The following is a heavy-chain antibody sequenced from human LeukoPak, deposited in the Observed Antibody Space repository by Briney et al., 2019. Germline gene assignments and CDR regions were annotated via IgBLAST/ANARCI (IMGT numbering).Heavy chain of an antibody. CDR1: GFAFSSFA. V-gene: IGHV3-23*01. CDR3: AKDLDVAAAH. D-gene: IGHD6-13*01. Sequence: GGSLRLSCAASGFAFSSFAMSWIRQTPEKGLGWVSAITGRGDTTYYADSVKGRFAISRDNSKNTLYLQMNRLRVEDTAIYYCAKDLDVAAAHWGQGTLVTVSS. J-gene: IGHJ4*02. CDR2: ITGRGDTT.